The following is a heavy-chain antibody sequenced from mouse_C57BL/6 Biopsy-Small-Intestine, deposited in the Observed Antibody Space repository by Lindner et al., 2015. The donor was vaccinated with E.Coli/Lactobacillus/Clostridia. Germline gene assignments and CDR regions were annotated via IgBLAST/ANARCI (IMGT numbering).Heavy chain of an antibody. J-gene: IGHJ2*01. CDR1: GYSFTGYY. CDR3: AMDSSGYRYFDY. D-gene: IGHD3-2*02. CDR2: INPSTGGT. Sequence: VQLQESGPELVKPGASVKISCKASGYSFTGYYMNWVKQSPEKSLEWIGEINPSTGGTTYNQKFKAKATLTVDKSSSTAYMQLKSLTSEDSAVYYCAMDSSGYRYFDYWGQGTTLTVSS. V-gene: IGHV1-42*01.